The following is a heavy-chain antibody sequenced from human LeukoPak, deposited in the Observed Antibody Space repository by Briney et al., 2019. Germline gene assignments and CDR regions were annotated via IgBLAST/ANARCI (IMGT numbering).Heavy chain of an antibody. CDR3: ARESPPGRWFDP. V-gene: IGHV4-4*07. J-gene: IGHJ5*02. Sequence: SETLSLTCTVSGGSISSYYWSWIRQPAGKGLERIGRIYTSGSTNYNPSLKSRVTMSVDTSKNQFSLKLSSVTAADTAVYYCARESPPGRWFDPWGQGTLVTVSS. CDR1: GGSISSYY. CDR2: IYTSGST. D-gene: IGHD2-8*02.